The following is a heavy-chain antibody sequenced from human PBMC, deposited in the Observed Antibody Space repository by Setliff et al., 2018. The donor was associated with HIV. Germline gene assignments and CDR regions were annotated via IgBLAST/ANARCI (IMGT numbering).Heavy chain of an antibody. Sequence: ASVKVSCKASGYTFTSYAMNWVRQAPGQGLEWMGWINTNTGNPTYAQGFTGRFVFSLDTSVSTAYLQISSLKAEDTAVYYCATDAYHDFLTGPTPGAFDIWGQGTVVTVSS. CDR3: ATDAYHDFLTGPTPGAFDI. V-gene: IGHV7-4-1*02. CDR2: INTNTGNP. D-gene: IGHD3-9*01. CDR1: GYTFTSYA. J-gene: IGHJ3*02.